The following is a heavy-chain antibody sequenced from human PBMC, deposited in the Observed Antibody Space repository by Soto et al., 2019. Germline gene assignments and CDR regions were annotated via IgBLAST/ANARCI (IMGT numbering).Heavy chain of an antibody. D-gene: IGHD1-26*01. CDR3: ARGMVLTSGDKWEQLDAFEI. J-gene: IGHJ3*02. CDR2: IGTAGDP. Sequence: GGSLRLSCAASGFTFSSYGIHWVRQAPGKGLEWVAVIGTAGDPYYPGSVKGRFTISRENAKNSLYLQMNSLRAGDTAVYYCARGMVLTSGDKWEQLDAFEIWGQGTMVTVSS. V-gene: IGHV3-13*05. CDR1: GFTFSSYG.